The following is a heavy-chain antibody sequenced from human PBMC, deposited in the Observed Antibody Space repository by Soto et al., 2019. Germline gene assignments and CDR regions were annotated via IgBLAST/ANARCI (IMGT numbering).Heavy chain of an antibody. J-gene: IGHJ6*02. D-gene: IGHD2-21*01. CDR1: GYSFTSYW. CDR3: ARDRIEGPTYYYYGMDV. Sequence: GESLKISCKGSGYSFTSYWISWVRQMPGKGLEWMGRIDPSDSYTNYSPSFQGHVTISADKSISTAYLQWSSLKASDTAMYYCARDRIEGPTYYYYGMDVWGQGTTVTVSS. V-gene: IGHV5-10-1*01. CDR2: IDPSDSYT.